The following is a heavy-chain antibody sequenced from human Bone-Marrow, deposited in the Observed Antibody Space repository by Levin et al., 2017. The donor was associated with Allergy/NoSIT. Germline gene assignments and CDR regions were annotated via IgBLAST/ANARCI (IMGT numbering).Heavy chain of an antibody. J-gene: IGHJ5*01. D-gene: IGHD3-22*01. Sequence: GESLKISCAASGFTLNNYWMHWVRQVPGKGLAWVSRINSDGSITTYADSVKGRFTISRDNAKNTLYLQMDSLRAEDTAVYYCARSGGYIDSWGHGTLVTVSS. CDR2: INSDGSIT. CDR3: ARSGGYIDS. V-gene: IGHV3-74*01. CDR1: GFTLNNYW.